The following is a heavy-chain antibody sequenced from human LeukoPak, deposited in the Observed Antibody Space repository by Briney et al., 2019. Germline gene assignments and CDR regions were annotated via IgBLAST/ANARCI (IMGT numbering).Heavy chain of an antibody. CDR3: ASSIVYCSSTSCYFN. D-gene: IGHD2-2*01. V-gene: IGHV1-2*02. Sequence: ASVKVSCKASGYTFTVYFMHWVRQAPGQGLEWMGWINPNSGGTNYAQKFQGRVTMTRDTSISTAYMELSRLRSDDTAVYYCASSIVYCSSTSCYFNWGQGTLVTVSS. CDR2: INPNSGGT. CDR1: GYTFTVYF. J-gene: IGHJ4*02.